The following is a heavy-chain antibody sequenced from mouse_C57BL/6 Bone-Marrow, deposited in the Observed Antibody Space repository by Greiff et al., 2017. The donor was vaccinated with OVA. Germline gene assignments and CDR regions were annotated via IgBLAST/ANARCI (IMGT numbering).Heavy chain of an antibody. V-gene: IGHV1-85*01. CDR2: IYPRDGST. Sequence: VQLQQSGPELVKPGASVKLSCKASGYTFTSYDINWVKQRPGQGLEWIGWIYPRDGSTTYNEKFKGKATLTVDTSSSTAYMELHSLTSEDSAVYFCARWFYAMDYWGQGTSVTVSS. CDR3: ARWFYAMDY. CDR1: GYTFTSYD. D-gene: IGHD2-2*01. J-gene: IGHJ4*01.